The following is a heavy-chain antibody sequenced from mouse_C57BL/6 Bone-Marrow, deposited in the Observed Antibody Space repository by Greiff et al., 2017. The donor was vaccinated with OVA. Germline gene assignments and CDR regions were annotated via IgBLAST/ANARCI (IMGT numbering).Heavy chain of an antibody. D-gene: IGHD3-3*01. J-gene: IGHJ2*01. Sequence: VQLQQSGPELVKPGASVKISCKASGYTFTDYYMNWVKQSHGKSLEWIGDINPNNGGTSYNQKFKGKATLTVDTSSSTAYMELHSLTSEDSAVYFCARGLRGPHYFDYWGQGTTLTVSS. V-gene: IGHV1-26*01. CDR1: GYTFTDYY. CDR2: INPNNGGT. CDR3: ARGLRGPHYFDY.